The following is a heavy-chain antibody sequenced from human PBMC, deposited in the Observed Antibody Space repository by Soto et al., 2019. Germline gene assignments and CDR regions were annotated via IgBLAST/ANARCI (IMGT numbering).Heavy chain of an antibody. D-gene: IGHD4-17*01. V-gene: IGHV1-3*01. CDR2: INAGNGNT. J-gene: IGHJ6*02. CDR3: ARDLPYGDYPKYYYYGMDV. CDR1: GYTFTSYA. Sequence: ASVKVSCKASGYTFTSYAMRWVRQAPGQRLEWMGWINAGNGNTKYSQKFQGRVTITRDTSASTAYMELSSLRSEDTAVYYCARDLPYGDYPKYYYYGMDVWGQGTTVTVSS.